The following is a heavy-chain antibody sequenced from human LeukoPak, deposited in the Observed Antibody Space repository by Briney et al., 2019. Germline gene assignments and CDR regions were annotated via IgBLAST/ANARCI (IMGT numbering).Heavy chain of an antibody. CDR2: IDPSDSYT. Sequence: GESLKISCKGSGYSFTSYWISWVRQTPGKGLEWMGRIDPSDSYTNYSPSFQGHVTISADKSISTAYLQWSSLKASDTAMYYCGIFYCSSTSCYSPRGDAFDIWGQGTMVTVSS. CDR1: GYSFTSYW. D-gene: IGHD2-2*01. J-gene: IGHJ3*02. V-gene: IGHV5-10-1*01. CDR3: GIFYCSSTSCYSPRGDAFDI.